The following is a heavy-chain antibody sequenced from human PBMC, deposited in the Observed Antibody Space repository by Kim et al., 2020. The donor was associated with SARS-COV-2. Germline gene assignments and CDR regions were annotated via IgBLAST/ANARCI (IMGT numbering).Heavy chain of an antibody. D-gene: IGHD3-10*01. V-gene: IGHV3-33*01. CDR2: IWYDESYK. J-gene: IGHJ4*02. CDR1: GFSFNSAG. Sequence: GGSLRLSCAATGFSFNSAGMHWVRQSPGRGLEWVALIWYDESYKYYADSVKGRFTISRDNSKNTLYLQTGSLRAEDTAIYYCARDDGTKSGAFESWGQGTLVSVSS. CDR3: ARDDGTKSGAFES.